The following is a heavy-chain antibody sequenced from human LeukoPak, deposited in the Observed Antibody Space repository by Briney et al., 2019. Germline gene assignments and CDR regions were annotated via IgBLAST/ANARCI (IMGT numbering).Heavy chain of an antibody. V-gene: IGHV3-23*01. D-gene: IGHD3-3*01. Sequence: GGSLRLSCAASGFTFSSYAMSWVRQAPGKGLEWVSAISGSGGSTYYADSVKGRFTISRDNPKNTLYLQMNSLRAEDTAVYYCASPLGGEVIIGGFDYWGQGTLVTVSS. CDR1: GFTFSSYA. CDR3: ASPLGGEVIIGGFDY. J-gene: IGHJ4*02. CDR2: ISGSGGST.